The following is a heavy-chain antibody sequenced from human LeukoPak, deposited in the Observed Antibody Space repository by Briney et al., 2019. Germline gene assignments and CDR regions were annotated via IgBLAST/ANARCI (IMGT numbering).Heavy chain of an antibody. CDR3: ARAPRSIVGATFFDP. Sequence: GGSLRLSCAASGFTFSSYAMHWVRQAPGKGLEYVSAISSNGGSTYYANSVKGRFTISRDNSKNTLYLQMGSLRSEDTAVYYCARAPRSIVGATFFDPWGQGTLVTVSS. D-gene: IGHD1-26*01. J-gene: IGHJ5*02. CDR2: ISSNGGST. CDR1: GFTFSSYA. V-gene: IGHV3-64*01.